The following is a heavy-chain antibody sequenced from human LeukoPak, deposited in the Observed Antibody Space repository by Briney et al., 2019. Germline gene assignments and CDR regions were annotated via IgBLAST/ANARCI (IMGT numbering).Heavy chain of an antibody. CDR3: ARDENDWFGVGGQYYFDY. V-gene: IGHV1-2*02. J-gene: IGHJ4*02. CDR1: GYTFSGNY. D-gene: IGHD3-10*01. CDR2: INPNSGGT. Sequence: ASVKVSCKASGYTFSGNYMHWVRQAPGQGLEWMGWINPNSGGTNYAQKFQGRVTMTRDTSISTAYMELSRLRSDDTAVYYCARDENDWFGVGGQYYFDYWGQGSLVTVSS.